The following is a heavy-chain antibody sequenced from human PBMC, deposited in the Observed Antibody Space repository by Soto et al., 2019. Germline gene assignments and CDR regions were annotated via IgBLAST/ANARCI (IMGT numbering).Heavy chain of an antibody. CDR2: IYHSGST. J-gene: IGHJ5*02. D-gene: IGHD3-16*01. V-gene: IGHV4-4*02. CDR1: GGSISSSNW. Sequence: PSETLSLTCAVSGGSISSSNWWSWVRQPPGKGLEWIGEIYHSGSTNYNPSLKSRVTISVDKSKNQFSLKLSSVTAADTAVYYCAREGGPPRDWFDPWGQGTLVTVSS. CDR3: AREGGPPRDWFDP.